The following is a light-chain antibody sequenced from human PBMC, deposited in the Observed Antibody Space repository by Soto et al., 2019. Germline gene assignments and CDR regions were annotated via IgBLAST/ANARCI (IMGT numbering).Light chain of an antibody. CDR2: MIS. J-gene: IGKJ2*01. V-gene: IGKV2-24*01. CDR3: MQATQPYT. CDR1: QSLVHSDGHTY. Sequence: DIVMTQTPLSSPVTLGQPASISCRSSQSLVHSDGHTYLSWLQQRPGQPPRILIYMISNRFSGVPNILSGSGGGTDFTLKISSVGAEDVGVYYCMQATQPYTFGQVTKLESK.